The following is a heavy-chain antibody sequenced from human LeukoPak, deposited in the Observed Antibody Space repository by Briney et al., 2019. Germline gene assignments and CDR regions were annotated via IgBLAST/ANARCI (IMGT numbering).Heavy chain of an antibody. D-gene: IGHD1-14*01. J-gene: IGHJ4*02. CDR2: ISWNSGSI. V-gene: IGHV3-9*01. CDR1: GFTFDDYA. CDR3: AKDISERSNYFDY. Sequence: GRSLRLSCAATGFTFDDYAMHWVRQAPGKGLEWGSGISWNSGSIGYADSVKGRFTISRDNAKNSLYLQMNSLRAEDTALYYCAKDISERSNYFDYWGQGTLVTVSS.